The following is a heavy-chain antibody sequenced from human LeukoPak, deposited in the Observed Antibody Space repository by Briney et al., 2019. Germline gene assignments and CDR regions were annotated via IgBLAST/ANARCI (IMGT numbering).Heavy chain of an antibody. Sequence: PGGSLRLSCAASGFTFSSYEMNWVRQAPGKGLEWVSYTSSSGSTIYYADSVKGRFTISRDNAKNSLYLQMNSLRAEDTAVYYCARENGSGSYESLYYYYGMDVWGKGTTVTVSS. CDR2: TSSSGSTI. D-gene: IGHD3-10*01. CDR3: ARENGSGSYESLYYYYGMDV. J-gene: IGHJ6*04. CDR1: GFTFSSYE. V-gene: IGHV3-48*03.